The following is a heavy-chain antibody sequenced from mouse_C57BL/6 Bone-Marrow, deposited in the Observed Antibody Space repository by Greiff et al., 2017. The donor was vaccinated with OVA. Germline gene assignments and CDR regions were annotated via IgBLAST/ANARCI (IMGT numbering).Heavy chain of an antibody. Sequence: EVKLMESGGGLVKPGGSLKLSCAASGFTFSDYGMHWVRQAPEKGLEWVAYISSGSSTIYYADTVKGRFTISRDNAKNTLFLQMTSLRSEDTAVYYCARNYYDSSSLFDYWGQGTTLTVSS. CDR3: ARNYYDSSSLFDY. D-gene: IGHD1-1*01. CDR2: ISSGSSTI. V-gene: IGHV5-17*01. CDR1: GFTFSDYG. J-gene: IGHJ2*01.